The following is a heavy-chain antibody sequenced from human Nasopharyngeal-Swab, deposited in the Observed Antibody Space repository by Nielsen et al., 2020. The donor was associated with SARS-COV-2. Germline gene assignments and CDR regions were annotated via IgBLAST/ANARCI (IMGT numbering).Heavy chain of an antibody. D-gene: IGHD3-10*01. Sequence: GGSLRLSCVASGFSFDDYTMHWVRQAPGKGLEWVSGISWKSGNMGYADSVKGRFTISRDNAKNSVYLQMNSLRPEDTALYYCAKTMVRGDFYYFLDVWGKGTTVTRLL. CDR1: GFSFDDYT. CDR3: AKTMVRGDFYYFLDV. CDR2: ISWKSGNM. J-gene: IGHJ6*03. V-gene: IGHV3-9*01.